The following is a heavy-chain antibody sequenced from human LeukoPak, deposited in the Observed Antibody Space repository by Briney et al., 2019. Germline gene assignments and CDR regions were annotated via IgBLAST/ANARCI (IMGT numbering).Heavy chain of an antibody. Sequence: GEPLKISCKGSGYSFTSYWIGWVRQMPGKDREWMGIIYPGDSDTRYSPSFQGQVTISADKSISTAYLQWSSLKASDTAMYYCARLPDYYDSSGSYYFDYWGQGTLVTASS. J-gene: IGHJ4*02. CDR1: GYSFTSYW. CDR2: IYPGDSDT. V-gene: IGHV5-51*01. D-gene: IGHD3-22*01. CDR3: ARLPDYYDSSGSYYFDY.